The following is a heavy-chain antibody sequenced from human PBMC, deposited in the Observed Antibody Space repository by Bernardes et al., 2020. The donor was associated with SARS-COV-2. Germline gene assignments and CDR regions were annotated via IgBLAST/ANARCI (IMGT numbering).Heavy chain of an antibody. CDR2: FDPEDGET. J-gene: IGHJ4*02. D-gene: IGHD6-13*01. CDR3: ATDLWGIAAAGTRFLPRRNDY. V-gene: IGHV1-24*01. CDR1: GYTLTELS. Sequence: ASVKVSGKVSGYTLTELSMHWVRQAPGKGLEWMGGFDPEDGETIYAQKFQGRVTMTEDTSTDTAYMELSSLRSEDTAVYYCATDLWGIAAAGTRFLPRRNDYWGQGTLVTVSS.